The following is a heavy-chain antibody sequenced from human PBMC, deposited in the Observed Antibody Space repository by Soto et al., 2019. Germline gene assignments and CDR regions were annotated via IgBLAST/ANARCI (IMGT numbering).Heavy chain of an antibody. V-gene: IGHV4-30-4*01. Sequence: PSETLSLTCTVSGGSISSGDYYWSWIRQPPGKGLEWIGYIYYSGSTYYNPSLKSRVTISVDTSKNQFSLKLSSVTAADTAVYYCARSCSGGSCPNWFDPWGQGTLVTVSS. CDR1: GGSISSGDYY. D-gene: IGHD2-15*01. CDR2: IYYSGST. CDR3: ARSCSGGSCPNWFDP. J-gene: IGHJ5*02.